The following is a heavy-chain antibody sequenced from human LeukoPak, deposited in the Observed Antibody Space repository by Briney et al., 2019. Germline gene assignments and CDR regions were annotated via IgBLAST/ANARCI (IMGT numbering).Heavy chain of an antibody. J-gene: IGHJ2*01. Sequence: QTLTLTCTFSGFSLSTSGVGVGWIRQPPGKALEWLAIIYWNDDKRYSPSLKSRLTITKDTSKNQVVLTMTNMDPVDTATYYCAHSLYYYDSSGYRNWYFDLWGRGTLVTVSS. V-gene: IGHV2-5*01. CDR2: IYWNDDK. D-gene: IGHD3-22*01. CDR3: AHSLYYYDSSGYRNWYFDL. CDR1: GFSLSTSGVG.